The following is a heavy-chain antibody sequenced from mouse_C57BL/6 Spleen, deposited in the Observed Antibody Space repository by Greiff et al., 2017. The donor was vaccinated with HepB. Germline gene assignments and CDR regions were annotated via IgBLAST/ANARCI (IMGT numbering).Heavy chain of an antibody. CDR3: ARDALTGTSDMDY. CDR2: INPNNGGT. D-gene: IGHD4-1*01. Sequence: VQLQQSGPELVKPGASVKISCKASGYTFTDYYMNWVKQSHGKSLEWIGDINPNNGGTSYKQKFKGKATLTVDKSSSTAYMELRSLTSEDSAVYYCARDALTGTSDMDYWGQGTSVTVSS. CDR1: GYTFTDYY. J-gene: IGHJ4*01. V-gene: IGHV1-26*01.